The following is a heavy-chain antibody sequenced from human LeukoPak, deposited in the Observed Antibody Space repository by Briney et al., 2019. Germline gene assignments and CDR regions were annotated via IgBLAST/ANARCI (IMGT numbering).Heavy chain of an antibody. V-gene: IGHV4-59*12. Sequence: PSETLSLTCTVSGGSISSYYWSWIRQPPGKGLEWIGYIYYSGSTNYNPSLKSRVTISVDTSKNQFSLKLSSVTAADTAVYYCARGPIAARRGYFDYWGQGTLVTVSS. J-gene: IGHJ4*02. CDR1: GGSISSYY. CDR2: IYYSGST. D-gene: IGHD6-6*01. CDR3: ARGPIAARRGYFDY.